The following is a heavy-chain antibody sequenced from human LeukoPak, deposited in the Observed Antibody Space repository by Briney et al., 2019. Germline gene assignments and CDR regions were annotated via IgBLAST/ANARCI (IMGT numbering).Heavy chain of an antibody. V-gene: IGHV3-20*04. J-gene: IGHJ3*02. CDR2: INWNGGST. CDR1: GFTFDDYG. CDR3: ARITPYYGSGSYSVLSAFDI. D-gene: IGHD3-10*01. Sequence: PGGSLRLSCAASGFTFDDYGMSWVRQAPGKGLEWVAGINWNGGSTVYADSVKGRFTISRDNAKNSLYLQMNSLRAEDTALHYCARITPYYGSGSYSVLSAFDIWGQGTMVTVSS.